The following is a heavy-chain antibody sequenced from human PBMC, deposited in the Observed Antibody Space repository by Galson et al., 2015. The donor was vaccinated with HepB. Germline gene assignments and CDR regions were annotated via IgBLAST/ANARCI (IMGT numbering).Heavy chain of an antibody. CDR3: ARDLYDILTGSRLRGYDHFGMDA. Sequence: SVKVSCKASGYTFTNFYIHWVRQVPGQGPECMGWVNPNSGATTYTPKFQDRLTMTRDTSLRTVYMELNRLTSDDTAVYYCARDLYDILTGSRLRGYDHFGMDAWGQGTAVTVSS. CDR1: GYTFTNFY. V-gene: IGHV1-2*02. J-gene: IGHJ6*02. CDR2: VNPNSGAT. D-gene: IGHD3-9*01.